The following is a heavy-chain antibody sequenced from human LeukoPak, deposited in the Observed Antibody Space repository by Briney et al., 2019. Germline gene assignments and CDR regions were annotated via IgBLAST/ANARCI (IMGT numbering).Heavy chain of an antibody. Sequence: SSETLSLTCTVSGGSISSYYWSWIRQPPGKGLEWSGDIYYSGSTNYNPSLKSRVTISVDTSKNHFSLKLSSVTAAATAVYYCARGGWSAMVSYFDYWGQGTLVTVSS. CDR1: GGSISSYY. CDR2: IYYSGST. D-gene: IGHD5-18*01. J-gene: IGHJ4*02. CDR3: ARGGWSAMVSYFDY. V-gene: IGHV4-59*08.